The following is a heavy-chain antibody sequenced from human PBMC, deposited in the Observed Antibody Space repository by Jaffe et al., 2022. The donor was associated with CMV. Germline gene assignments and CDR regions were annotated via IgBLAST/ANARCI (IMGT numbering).Heavy chain of an antibody. CDR3: ARNEDSGSYLFFQH. Sequence: EVQLVESGGGLVQPGGSLRLSCAASGFTFSSYWMSWVRQAPGKGLEWVANIKQDGSEKYYVDSVKGRFTISRDNAKNSLYLQMNSLRAEDTAVYYCARNEDSGSYLFFQHWGQGTLVTVSS. V-gene: IGHV3-7*01. J-gene: IGHJ1*01. D-gene: IGHD1-26*01. CDR1: GFTFSSYW. CDR2: IKQDGSEK.